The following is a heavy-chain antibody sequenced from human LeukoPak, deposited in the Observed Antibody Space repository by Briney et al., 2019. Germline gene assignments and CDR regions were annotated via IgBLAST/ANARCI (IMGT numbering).Heavy chain of an antibody. Sequence: ASVKVSCKASGYTFTSYYIHWVRQAPGQGLEWMGIINPSGGSTNYAQKFQGRVTMTRDTSTGTVYMELSSLRSEDTAVYYCARFYTWGDGMDVWGQGTTVTVSS. CDR2: INPSGGST. V-gene: IGHV1-46*01. D-gene: IGHD3-16*01. CDR1: GYTFTSYY. CDR3: ARFYTWGDGMDV. J-gene: IGHJ6*02.